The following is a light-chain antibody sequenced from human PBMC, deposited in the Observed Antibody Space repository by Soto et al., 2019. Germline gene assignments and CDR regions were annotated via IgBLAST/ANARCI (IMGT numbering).Light chain of an antibody. CDR3: QQYNNLPII. J-gene: IGKJ5*01. CDR1: QDISNY. Sequence: DIQMTQPPSSLSASVGDRVTITCQASQDISNYLNWYQQKLGKAPKLLIYDASNLETGVPSRFSGSGSGTDFTFTISSLQPEDIATYYCQQYNNLPIIFGQGTRLEIK. V-gene: IGKV1-33*01. CDR2: DAS.